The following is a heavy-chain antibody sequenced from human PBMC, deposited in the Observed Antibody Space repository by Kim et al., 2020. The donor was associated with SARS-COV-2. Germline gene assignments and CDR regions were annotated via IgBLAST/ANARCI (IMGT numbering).Heavy chain of an antibody. D-gene: IGHD2-15*01. J-gene: IGHJ4*02. V-gene: IGHV4-59*01. CDR3: ARGSRGISRGLCFDY. Sequence: SETLSLTCTVSGGSISSYYWSWIRQPPGKGLEWIGYIYYSGSTNYNPSLKSRVTISVDTSKNQFSLKLSSVTAADTAVYYCARGSRGISRGLCFDYWGQGTLVTVSS. CDR2: IYYSGST. CDR1: GGSISSYY.